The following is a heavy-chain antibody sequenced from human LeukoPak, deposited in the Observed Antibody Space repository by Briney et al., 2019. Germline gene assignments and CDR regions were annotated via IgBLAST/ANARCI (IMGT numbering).Heavy chain of an antibody. CDR3: AKAELRYFDWLFDY. J-gene: IGHJ4*02. Sequence: QSGGSLRLSCATSGFTFSSYWMSWVRQAPGKGLEWVANIKQDGSEKYYVDSVKGRFTISRDNAKNSLYLQMNSLRAEDTAVYYCAKAELRYFDWLFDYWGQGTLVTVSS. D-gene: IGHD3-9*01. V-gene: IGHV3-7*01. CDR1: GFTFSSYW. CDR2: IKQDGSEK.